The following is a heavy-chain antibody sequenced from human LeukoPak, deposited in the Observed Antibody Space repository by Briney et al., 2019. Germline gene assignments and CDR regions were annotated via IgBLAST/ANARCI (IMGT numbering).Heavy chain of an antibody. D-gene: IGHD1-26*01. V-gene: IGHV3-23*01. CDR3: ARQEWDSDAWYYFDF. J-gene: IGHJ4*02. Sequence: PGGSLRLSCAASGFTFSTYAMSWVRQAAGKGLEWVSLISGSGGGTYYADSVKGRFTISRDNSKNTLYLQLNSLRVEDTAVYYCARQEWDSDAWYYFDFWGQGTLVTVSS. CDR1: GFTFSTYA. CDR2: ISGSGGGT.